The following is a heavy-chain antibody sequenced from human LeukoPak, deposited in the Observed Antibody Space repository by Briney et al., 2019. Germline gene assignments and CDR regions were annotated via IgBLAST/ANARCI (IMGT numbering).Heavy chain of an antibody. J-gene: IGHJ4*02. CDR1: GFTFSDYY. CDR3: ATKTDDYFDY. Sequence: GGSLRLSCAASGFTFSDYYMSWIRQAPGKGLQWVSYISGNSVHTAYADSVKGRFTISRDNAKNSVYLQMNSLRAEDTAVYYCATKTDDYFDYWGQGTLVTVSS. V-gene: IGHV3-11*03. CDR2: ISGNSVHT.